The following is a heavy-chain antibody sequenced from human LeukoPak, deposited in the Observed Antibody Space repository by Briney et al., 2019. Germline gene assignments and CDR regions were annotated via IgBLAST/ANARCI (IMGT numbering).Heavy chain of an antibody. D-gene: IGHD3-22*01. CDR2: IDHSGST. Sequence: SETLSLTCAVYGGSFSGYYWSWIRQPPGKGLEWIGEIDHSGSTNYNPSLKSRVTISVDTSKNQFSLKLSSVTAADTAVYYCAKGPSSGYYYGVYYFDYWGQGTLVTVSS. CDR1: GGSFSGYY. V-gene: IGHV4-34*01. CDR3: AKGPSSGYYYGVYYFDY. J-gene: IGHJ4*02.